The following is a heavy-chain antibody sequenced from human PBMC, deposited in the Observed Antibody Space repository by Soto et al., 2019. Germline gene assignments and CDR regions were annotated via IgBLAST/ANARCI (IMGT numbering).Heavy chain of an antibody. Sequence: ASLKVSWKASGYTLTGYYMHWVRQAPGQGLEWMGWINPNSGGTNYAQKFQGRVTMTRDTSISTAYMELSRLRSDDTAVYYCARAAPRITIFGVVGPYGMDVWGQGTTVTV. CDR2: INPNSGGT. J-gene: IGHJ6*02. V-gene: IGHV1-2*02. CDR3: ARAAPRITIFGVVGPYGMDV. D-gene: IGHD3-3*01. CDR1: GYTLTGYY.